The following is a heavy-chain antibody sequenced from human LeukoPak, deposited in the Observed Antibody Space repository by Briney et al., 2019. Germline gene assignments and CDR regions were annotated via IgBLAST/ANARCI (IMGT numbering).Heavy chain of an antibody. CDR3: AREGGPMGATRGCFDY. D-gene: IGHD1-26*01. J-gene: IGHJ4*02. CDR1: GYTFTSYY. Sequence: GASVKVSCKASGYTFTSYYMHWVRQAPGQGLEWMGIINPSGGSTSYAQKFQGRVTMTRDTSTSTVYMELSSLRSEDTAVYYCAREGGPMGATRGCFDYWGQGTLVTVSS. CDR2: INPSGGST. V-gene: IGHV1-46*01.